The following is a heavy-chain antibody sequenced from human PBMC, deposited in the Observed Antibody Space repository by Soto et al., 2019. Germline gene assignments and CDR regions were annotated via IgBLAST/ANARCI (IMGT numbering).Heavy chain of an antibody. CDR2: TNGNLGTG. CDR3: ARRDMHGFFRYFDN. CDR1: GGTFSSYP. V-gene: IGHV1-69*06. Sequence: QVQLVQSGAEVKRPGSSVKVSCKASGGTFSSYPISWVRQAPGQGLEWMGGTNGNLGTGNYAQKFRGRLTITTDISTTTAYMELSSLTSEDTAVYYCARRDMHGFFRYFDNWGQGTLVTVSS. D-gene: IGHD3-10*01. J-gene: IGHJ4*02.